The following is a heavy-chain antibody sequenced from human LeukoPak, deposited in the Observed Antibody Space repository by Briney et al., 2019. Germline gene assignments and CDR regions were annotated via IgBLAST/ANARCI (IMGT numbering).Heavy chain of an antibody. CDR1: GGSISSYY. CDR3: ARGLGVATMKFDP. Sequence: SETLSLTCTVSGGSISSYYWGWIRQPPGKGLEWIGSIYHSGSTYYNPSLKSRVTISVDTSKNHFSLKLSSVTAADTAVYYCARGLGVATMKFDPWGQGILVTVSS. V-gene: IGHV4-39*07. CDR2: IYHSGST. J-gene: IGHJ5*02. D-gene: IGHD5-12*01.